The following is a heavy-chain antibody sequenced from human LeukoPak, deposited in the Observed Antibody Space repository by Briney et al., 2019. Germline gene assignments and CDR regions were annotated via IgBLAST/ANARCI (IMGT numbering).Heavy chain of an antibody. CDR3: ARAVSSGYYNLYFDY. V-gene: IGHV3-74*01. J-gene: IGHJ4*02. Sequence: PGGSLRLSCTASGFAFNNIWMHWVRQAPGKGLVWVSRINADETSPGYADSVKGRFTISRDNAKNTLYLQMNSLRAEDTAVYYCARAVSSGYYNLYFDYWGQGTLVTVSS. D-gene: IGHD3-3*01. CDR2: INADETSP. CDR1: GFAFNNIW.